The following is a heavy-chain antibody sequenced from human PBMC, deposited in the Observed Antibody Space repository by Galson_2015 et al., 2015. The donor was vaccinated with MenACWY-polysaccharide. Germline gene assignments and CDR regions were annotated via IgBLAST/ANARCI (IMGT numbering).Heavy chain of an antibody. J-gene: IGHJ3*02. V-gene: IGHV3-33*01. CDR2: IQYDGSNK. Sequence: SLRLSCAASGSRFSNSGMHWVRQAPGKGLEWVAVIQYDGSNKVSADSVKGRFTLSSDNSKNTVFLEMNTLGVEDTAVYYCAREGSRIVFHAFDIWGQGTMVTVSS. D-gene: IGHD2-2*01. CDR3: AREGSRIVFHAFDI. CDR1: GSRFSNSG.